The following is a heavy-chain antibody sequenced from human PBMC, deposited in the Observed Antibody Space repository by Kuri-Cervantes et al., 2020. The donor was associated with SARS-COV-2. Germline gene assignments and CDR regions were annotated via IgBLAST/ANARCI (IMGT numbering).Heavy chain of an antibody. J-gene: IGHJ4*02. CDR3: AHLEGYYDSSGYYDY. V-gene: IGHV4-39*01. CDR2: IYYSGST. CDR1: GGSISSSSYY. D-gene: IGHD3-22*01. Sequence: ESLKISCTVSGGSISSSSYYWGWIRQPPGKGLEWIGSIYYSGSTYYNPSLKSRVTISVDTSKNQFSLKLSSVTAADTAVYYCAHLEGYYDSSGYYDYWGQGTLVTVSS.